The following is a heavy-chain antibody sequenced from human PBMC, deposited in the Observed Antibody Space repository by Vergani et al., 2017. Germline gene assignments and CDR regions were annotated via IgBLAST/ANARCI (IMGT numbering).Heavy chain of an antibody. J-gene: IGHJ3*01. V-gene: IGHV3-9*01. Sequence: EVQLVESGGGLAQPGGSLRLSCEASGITFWKFGMHWVRQGPGKGLEWVSGISWNSGAVDYADSVRGRFTISRDNAKNSLFLEMNSLRFEDTAVYFCTKGSVYYHDSAGHGYDPYTGFDLWGQGTLVTMSS. CDR2: ISWNSGAV. D-gene: IGHD5-12*01. CDR3: TKGSVYYHDSAGHGYDPYTGFDL. CDR1: GITFWKFG.